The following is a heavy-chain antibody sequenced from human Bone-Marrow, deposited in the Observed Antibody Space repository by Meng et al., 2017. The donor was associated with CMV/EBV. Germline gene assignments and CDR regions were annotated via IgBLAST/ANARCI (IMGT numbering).Heavy chain of an antibody. J-gene: IGHJ3*02. V-gene: IGHV1-2*02. CDR3: ARYYSSSWIDAFDI. Sequence: ASVKVSCKASGYTFTGYYMYWVRQAPGQGLEWMGWINPNSGGTNYAQKFQGRVTMTRDTSISTAYMELSRLRSDDTAVYYCARYYSSSWIDAFDIWGQGTMVTASS. CDR1: GYTFTGYY. CDR2: INPNSGGT. D-gene: IGHD6-13*01.